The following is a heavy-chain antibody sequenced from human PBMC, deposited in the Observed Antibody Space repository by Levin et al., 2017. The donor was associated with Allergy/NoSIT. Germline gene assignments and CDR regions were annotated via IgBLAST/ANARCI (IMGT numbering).Heavy chain of an antibody. J-gene: IGHJ4*02. CDR2: VYFTGHT. CDR1: GDSVNKGGSY. D-gene: IGHD5-18*01. Sequence: LRLSCSVSGDSVNKGGSYWTWIRQHPGTGLEWIGNVYFTGHTFYNPSLKSRLSISSDSATNQFYLDLTSVTAADTAVYYCATGELWFDYWGQGTLVTVSS. CDR3: ATGELWFDY. V-gene: IGHV4-31*03.